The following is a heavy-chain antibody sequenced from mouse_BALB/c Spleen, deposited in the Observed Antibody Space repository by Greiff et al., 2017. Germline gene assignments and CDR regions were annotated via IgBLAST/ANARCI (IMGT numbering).Heavy chain of an antibody. V-gene: IGHV3-2*02. J-gene: IGHJ3*01. CDR3: ARSYDYDDASFAD. CDR2: ISYSGST. CDR1: GYSITSDYA. D-gene: IGHD2-4*01. Sequence: VQLQQSGPGLVKPSQSLSLTCTVTGYSITSDYAWNWIRQFPGNKLEWMGYISYSGSTSYNPSLKSRISITRDTSKNQFFLQLNSVTTEDTATYYCARSYDYDDASFADWGQGTLVTVSA.